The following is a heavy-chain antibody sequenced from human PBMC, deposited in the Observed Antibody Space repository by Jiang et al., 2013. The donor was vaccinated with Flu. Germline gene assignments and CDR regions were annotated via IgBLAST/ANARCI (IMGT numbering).Heavy chain of an antibody. D-gene: IGHD6-13*01. V-gene: IGHV1-18*01. J-gene: IGHJ1*01. Sequence: SWVRQAPGQGLEWMGWISAYNGNTNYAQKLQGRVTMTTDTSTSTAYMELRSLRSDDTAVYYCARGQQLVPRYFQHWGQGTLVTVSS. CDR3: ARGQQLVPRYFQH. CDR2: ISAYNGNT.